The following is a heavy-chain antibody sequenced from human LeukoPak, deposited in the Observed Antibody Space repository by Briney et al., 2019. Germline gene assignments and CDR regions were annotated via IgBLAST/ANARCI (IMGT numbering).Heavy chain of an antibody. J-gene: IGHJ5*02. V-gene: IGHV4-38-2*01. D-gene: IGHD3-3*01. Sequence: SETLSLTCAVSGYSISSGYYWGWIRQPPGKGLEWIGSICHSGSTYYNPSLKSRVTISVDTSKNQFSLKLSSVTAADTAVYYCARHLWIFGVGDWFDPWGQGTLVTVSS. CDR1: GYSISSGYY. CDR2: ICHSGST. CDR3: ARHLWIFGVGDWFDP.